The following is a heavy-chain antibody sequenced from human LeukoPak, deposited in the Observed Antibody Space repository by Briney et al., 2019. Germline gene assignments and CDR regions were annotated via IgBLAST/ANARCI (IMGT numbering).Heavy chain of an antibody. V-gene: IGHV1-2*02. CDR3: ARVWEKKAVAGTLDY. D-gene: IGHD6-19*01. CDR2: INPNSGGT. CDR1: GYTFTSYY. J-gene: IGHJ4*02. Sequence: ASVKVSCKASGYTFTSYYMHWVRQAPGQGLEWMGWINPNSGGTNYAQKFQGRVTMTRDTPISTAYMELSRLRSDDTAVYYCARVWEKKAVAGTLDYWGQGTLVTVSS.